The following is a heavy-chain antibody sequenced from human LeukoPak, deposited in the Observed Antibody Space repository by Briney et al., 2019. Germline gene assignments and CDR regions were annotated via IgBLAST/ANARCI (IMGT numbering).Heavy chain of an antibody. CDR3: PKPAYEILTGYYDGDASDI. CDR1: GYSFTTYW. V-gene: IGHV5-51*01. CDR2: IYPGDSDT. D-gene: IGHD3-9*01. J-gene: IGHJ3*02. Sequence: AECLKISCKGSGYSFTTYWIGWVRQMPGKGLDCLGIIYPGDSDTRYSPSFQGQATISADKSISTASLQWSSLKASDTSFFFKPKPAYEILTGYYDGDASDIWGQGTMVTVSS.